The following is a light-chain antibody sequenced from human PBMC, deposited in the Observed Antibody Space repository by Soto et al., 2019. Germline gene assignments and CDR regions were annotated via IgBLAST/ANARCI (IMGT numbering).Light chain of an antibody. CDR1: QSIANNY. J-gene: IGKJ1*01. V-gene: IGKV3D-20*02. CDR2: DAS. Sequence: EIVLTQSPATLSLSPGERATLSCRASQSIANNYLTWYQQKPGQAPRVLIYDASTRATGIPDRFSGSGSGTDFTLTISRLEPEDFAIYYCQHYNNWPPWTFGQGTKVDIK. CDR3: QHYNNWPPWT.